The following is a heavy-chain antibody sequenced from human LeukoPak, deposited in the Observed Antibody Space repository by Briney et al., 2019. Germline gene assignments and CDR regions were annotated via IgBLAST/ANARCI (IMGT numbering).Heavy chain of an antibody. CDR1: GFTFSSYE. CDR2: INTSGSSV. V-gene: IGHV3-48*03. D-gene: IGHD3-16*01. Sequence: GSLRLSCAASGFTFSSYEMIWVRQAPGKGLEWISYINTSGSSVYNADSVKGRFTISRDNAKNSLCLQMNSLRAEDTAIYYCARYDSVWGSFNWGQGTLVTVSS. CDR3: ARYDSVWGSFN. J-gene: IGHJ4*02.